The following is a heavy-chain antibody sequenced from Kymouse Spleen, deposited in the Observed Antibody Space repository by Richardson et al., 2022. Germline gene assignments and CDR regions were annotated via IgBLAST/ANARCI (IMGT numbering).Heavy chain of an antibody. D-gene: IGHD3-9*01. CDR2: ISWNSGSI. J-gene: IGHJ4*02. Sequence: EVQLVESGGGLVQPGRSLRLSCAASGFTFDDYAMHWVRQAPGKGLEWVSGISWNSGSIGYADSVKGRFTISRDNAKNSLYLQMNSLRAEDTALYYCAKDGTYYDILTGYSPFDYWGQGTLVTVSS. CDR1: GFTFDDYA. CDR3: AKDGTYYDILTGYSPFDY. V-gene: IGHV3-9*01.